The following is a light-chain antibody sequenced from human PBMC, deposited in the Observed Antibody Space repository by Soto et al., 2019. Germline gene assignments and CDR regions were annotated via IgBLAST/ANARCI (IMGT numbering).Light chain of an antibody. J-gene: IGKJ4*01. CDR3: QQYNNWPLT. Sequence: EIVMTQSPATLSVSPGERATLSCRASQTVSSNSAWYQQKPGQAPRLLTYGASTRATGIPARFSGSGSGTEFTLTISSLQSEDFAVYYCQQYNNWPLTFGGGTKV. V-gene: IGKV3-15*01. CDR2: GAS. CDR1: QTVSSN.